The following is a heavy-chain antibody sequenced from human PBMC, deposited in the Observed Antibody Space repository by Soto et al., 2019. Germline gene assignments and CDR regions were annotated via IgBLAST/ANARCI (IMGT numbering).Heavy chain of an antibody. D-gene: IGHD1-1*01. CDR2: MSHSGGT. V-gene: IGHV4-34*01. Sequence: QVQLQQWGAGLLKPSETLSLTCAVYGGSVSGANYYWSWIRQPPGKGLEWIGEMSHSGGTHFNPSLKSRVTISVDTSTNQFSLKMSSVTAADSALYYCARVERGTATTVVDAFDIWGPGIMVTDSS. CDR1: GGSVSGANYY. CDR3: ARVERGTATTVVDAFDI. J-gene: IGHJ3*02.